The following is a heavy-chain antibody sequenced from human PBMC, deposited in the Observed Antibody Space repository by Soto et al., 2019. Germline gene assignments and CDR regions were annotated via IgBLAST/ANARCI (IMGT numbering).Heavy chain of an antibody. CDR3: ARLGYCSSTSCYVFILDY. CDR2: IYYSGST. CDR1: GGSISSYY. D-gene: IGHD2-2*01. V-gene: IGHV4-59*01. Sequence: PSETLSLTCTVSGGSISSYYWSWIRQPPGKGLEWIGYIYYSGSTNYNPSLKSRVTISVDTSKNQFSLKLSSVTAADTAVYYCARLGYCSSTSCYVFILDYWGQGTLVTVSS. J-gene: IGHJ4*02.